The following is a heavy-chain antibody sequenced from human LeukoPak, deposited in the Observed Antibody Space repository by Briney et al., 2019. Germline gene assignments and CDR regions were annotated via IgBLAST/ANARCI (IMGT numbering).Heavy chain of an antibody. CDR2: IYTSGST. V-gene: IGHV4-4*07. CDR3: SRDHSSGYFPRRAFDI. J-gene: IGHJ3*02. Sequence: SETLSLTCTVSGGSISSYYWSWIRQPAGKGLEWIGRIYTSGSTNYNPSLKSRVTMSVDTSKNQFSLKLSSVTAADTAVYYCSRDHSSGYFPRRAFDIWGRGTIITVSS. CDR1: GGSISSYY. D-gene: IGHD6-19*01.